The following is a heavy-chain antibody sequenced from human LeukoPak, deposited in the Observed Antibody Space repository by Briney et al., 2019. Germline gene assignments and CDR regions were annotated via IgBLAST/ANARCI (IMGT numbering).Heavy chain of an antibody. D-gene: IGHD6-13*01. J-gene: IGHJ3*02. Sequence: GGSLRLSCAASGFTFSSYSMNWVRQAPGKGLEWVSSISSSSSYIYYADSVKGRFTISRDNAKNSLYLQMNSLRAEDTAVYYCARGVAAGTGVPHDGAFDIWGQGTMVTVSS. CDR1: GFTFSSYS. CDR3: ARGVAAGTGVPHDGAFDI. V-gene: IGHV3-21*01. CDR2: ISSSSSYI.